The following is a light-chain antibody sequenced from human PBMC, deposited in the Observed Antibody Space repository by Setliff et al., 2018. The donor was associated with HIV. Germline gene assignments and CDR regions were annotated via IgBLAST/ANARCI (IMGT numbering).Light chain of an antibody. V-gene: IGLV2-14*03. Sequence: QSVLTQPASVSGSPGQSITVSCTGTGSDVGGYKFVSWYQQHPGKAPKLIIYDVSNRPSGVSNRFSGSKSGNTASLTISGLQAEDEADYYCSSYTASSSVWVFGGGTQLTVL. CDR1: GSDVGGYKF. CDR3: SSYTASSSVWV. CDR2: DVS. J-gene: IGLJ3*02.